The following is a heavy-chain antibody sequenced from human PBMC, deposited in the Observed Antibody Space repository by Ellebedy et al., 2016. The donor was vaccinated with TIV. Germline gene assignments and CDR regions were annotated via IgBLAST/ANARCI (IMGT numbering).Heavy chain of an antibody. CDR1: GASISSDY. V-gene: IGHV4-59*01. CDR3: ARAVGDSFAGNAFDL. J-gene: IGHJ3*01. CDR2: MYYSAST. D-gene: IGHD2-21*01. Sequence: MPSETLSLTCSVSGASISSDYWGWIRQSPGKGLEWIGYMYYSASTNYNPSLKRRLTISGDTSKNQFPLKLNSVTAADTAVYYCARAVGDSFAGNAFDLWGQGTSVTVSS.